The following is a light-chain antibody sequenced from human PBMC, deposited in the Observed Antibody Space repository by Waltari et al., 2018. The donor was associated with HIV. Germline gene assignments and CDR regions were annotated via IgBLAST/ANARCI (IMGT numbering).Light chain of an antibody. CDR1: SSDISTYNF. CDR2: DVD. Sequence: QSALTQPASVSGSPGQSITISCSGSSSDISTYNFVSWYQKHPDKAPKLLIYDVDTRPSGVPRRFSGSKSGGTASLTISAIQADDEADYFCSSYTTTNTVVFGGGTKVSVL. J-gene: IGLJ2*01. CDR3: SSYTTTNTVV. V-gene: IGLV2-14*03.